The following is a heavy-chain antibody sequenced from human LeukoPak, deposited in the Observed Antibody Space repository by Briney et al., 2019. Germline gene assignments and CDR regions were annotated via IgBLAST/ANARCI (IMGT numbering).Heavy chain of an antibody. CDR2: VNESGGT. V-gene: IGHV4-34*01. CDR1: IDSFSNYH. D-gene: IGHD1-26*01. CDR3: ARGQGATVPQVGKNWFDP. J-gene: IGHJ5*02. Sequence: SETLSLTCAVYIDSFSNYHWNWIRQTPAKGMEWTGEVNESGGTNISPSLRSRVILSVDTSKNQFSLKLISVTVADTAIYYCARGQGATVPQVGKNWFDPWGQGTRVTVSS.